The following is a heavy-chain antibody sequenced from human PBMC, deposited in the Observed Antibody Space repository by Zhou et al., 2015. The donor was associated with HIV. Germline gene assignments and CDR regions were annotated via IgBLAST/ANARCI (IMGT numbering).Heavy chain of an antibody. CDR1: GGTFSSYA. CDR3: AREEYYYDSSGYYLAGTGGDY. CDR2: IIPIFGTA. Sequence: QVQLVQSGAEVRKPGSSVKVSCKASGGTFSSYAISWVRQAPGQGLEWMGGIIPIFGTANYAQKFQGRVTITADESTSTAYMELSSLRSEDTAVYYCAREEYYYDSSGYYLAGTGGDYWGQGTLVTVSS. V-gene: IGHV1-69*12. J-gene: IGHJ4*02. D-gene: IGHD3-22*01.